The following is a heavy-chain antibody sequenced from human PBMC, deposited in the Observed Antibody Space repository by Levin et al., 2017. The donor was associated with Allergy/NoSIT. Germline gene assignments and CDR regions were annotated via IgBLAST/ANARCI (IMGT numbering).Heavy chain of an antibody. CDR1: GGTFSSYA. J-gene: IGHJ6*02. Sequence: ASVKVSCKASGGTFSSYAISWVRQAPGQGLEWMGGIIPIFGTANYAQKFQGRVTITADESTSTAYMELSSLRSEDTAVYYCAREEQGFKYQYGMDVWGQGTTVTVSS. V-gene: IGHV1-69*13. CDR2: IIPIFGTA. D-gene: IGHD1/OR15-1a*01. CDR3: AREEQGFKYQYGMDV.